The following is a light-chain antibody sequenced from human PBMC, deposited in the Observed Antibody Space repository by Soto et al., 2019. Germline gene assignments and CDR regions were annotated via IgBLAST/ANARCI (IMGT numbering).Light chain of an antibody. CDR3: QKYSKAPWT. CDR2: GAS. J-gene: IGKJ1*01. CDR1: QGIQNS. V-gene: IGKV1-27*01. Sequence: DIEMTQSPSSLSSSVGDRVTITCRASQGIQNSVAWYQQKPGKAPKLLIYGASTLQSGVPSRFSGSGSGTDFILTISSLEPEDVATYYCQKYSKAPWTFGQGTKV.